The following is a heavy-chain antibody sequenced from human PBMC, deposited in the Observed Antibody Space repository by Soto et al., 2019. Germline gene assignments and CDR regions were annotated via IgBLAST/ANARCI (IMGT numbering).Heavy chain of an antibody. CDR1: GFIFSSHW. D-gene: IGHD4-4*01. J-gene: IGHJ4*02. CDR3: ARSRLQTGYIGFDF. Sequence: EVQLVQSGGGLVQPGGSLRLSCAATGFIFSSHWMSWVRQPPGKGLEWVATIKEDGTQQSYVESVKGRFNISSDNTNKLLYLQMNSVRAEDTAVYFCARSRLQTGYIGFDFWGQGTLVTVSS. V-gene: IGHV3-7*01. CDR2: IKEDGTQQ.